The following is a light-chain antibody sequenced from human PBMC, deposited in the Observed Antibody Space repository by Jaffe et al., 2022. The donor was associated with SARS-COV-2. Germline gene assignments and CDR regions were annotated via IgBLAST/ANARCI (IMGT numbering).Light chain of an antibody. CDR2: DVT. Sequence: QSALTQPRSVSGSPGQSVTISCTGTSSEIGDFNYVSWYQQYPGKAPKLMIYDVTKRPSGVPDRFSGSKSGNTASLTISGLQAEDEADYYCYSYAGSYTSMVFGGGTKLTVL. CDR1: SSEIGDFNY. V-gene: IGLV2-11*01. J-gene: IGLJ3*02. CDR3: YSYAGSYTSMV.